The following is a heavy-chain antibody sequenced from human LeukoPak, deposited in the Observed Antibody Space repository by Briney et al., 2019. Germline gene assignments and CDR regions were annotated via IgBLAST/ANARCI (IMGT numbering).Heavy chain of an antibody. J-gene: IGHJ5*02. V-gene: IGHV3-30-3*01. CDR3: ARDVGSAAANWFDP. CDR2: ISYDGSNK. CDR1: GFTFSSYA. D-gene: IGHD6-13*01. Sequence: GGSLRLSCAASGFTFSSYAMHWVRQAPGKGLEWVAVISYDGSNKYYADSVKGRFTISRDNSKNTLYLQMNSLRAEDTAVYYCARDVGSAAANWFDPWGQGTLVTVSS.